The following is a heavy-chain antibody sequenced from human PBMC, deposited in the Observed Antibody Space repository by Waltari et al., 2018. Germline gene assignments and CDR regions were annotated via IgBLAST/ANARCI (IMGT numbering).Heavy chain of an antibody. CDR1: GYIFTDYY. D-gene: IGHD6-19*01. V-gene: IGHV1-46*04. Sequence: QVQILQSGTEVRKPGASVRISCKTSGYIFTDYYINWVRQAPGQGLEFMVVMNTQAGNTTDAKKLQGRINLTRDTSTSTVHFDLSSLRSDDTAVYYCARSAVHASDIWGQGSMVTVSS. CDR2: MNTQAGNT. CDR3: ARSAVHASDI. J-gene: IGHJ3*02.